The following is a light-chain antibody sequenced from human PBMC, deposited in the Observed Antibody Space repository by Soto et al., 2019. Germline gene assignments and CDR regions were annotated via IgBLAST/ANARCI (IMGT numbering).Light chain of an antibody. J-gene: IGKJ1*01. CDR2: AAS. V-gene: IGKV1-17*01. CDR3: QQYTNTNNPWM. CDR1: EGIRND. Sequence: DIQITQSPSSLSASLRYRFTITFRASEGIRNDLGWYQQKPGKAPKRLIFAASSLQSGVPSRFSGSGSGTEFTLIISGLQPDDSAAYYCQQYTNTNNPWMFGQGTKVDIK.